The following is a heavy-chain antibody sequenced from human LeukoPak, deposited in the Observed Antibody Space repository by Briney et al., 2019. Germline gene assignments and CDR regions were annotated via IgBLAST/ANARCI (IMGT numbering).Heavy chain of an antibody. J-gene: IGHJ4*02. CDR1: GGSFSGYY. CDR3: ASSRKGNIVGARAKPRRGGPFDY. D-gene: IGHD1-26*01. CDR2: INHSGST. V-gene: IGHV4-34*01. Sequence: RTSETLSLTCAVYGGSFSGYYWSWIRQPPGKGLEWIGEINHSGSTNYNPSLKSRVTISVDTSKNQFSLKLSSVTAADTAVYYCASSRKGNIVGARAKPRRGGPFDYWGQGTLVTVSS.